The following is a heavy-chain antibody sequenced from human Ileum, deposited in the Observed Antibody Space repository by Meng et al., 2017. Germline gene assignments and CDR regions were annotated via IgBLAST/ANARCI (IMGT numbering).Heavy chain of an antibody. J-gene: IGHJ4*02. V-gene: IGHV4-4*07. CDR1: GGSIISYY. D-gene: IGHD3-22*01. Sequence: SEPLSLTCTVSGGSIISYYWSWIRQPAGKGLEWIGRIYTSGSTNYNPSLKSRVTMSVDTSKNQFSLKLSSVTAADTAVYYCARDVYYYDSSGYYYSVTDYWGQGTLVTVSS. CDR2: IYTSGST. CDR3: ARDVYYYDSSGYYYSVTDY.